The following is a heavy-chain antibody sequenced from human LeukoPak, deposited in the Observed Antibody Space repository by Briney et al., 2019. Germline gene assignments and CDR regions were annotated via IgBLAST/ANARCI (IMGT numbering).Heavy chain of an antibody. Sequence: KAGGSLRLSCAASGFTFNDHHMSWIRQAPGKGLEWVSYISSSGSTIYHADSVKGRFTISRDNAKNSLYLQTNSLRAEDTALYYCAKDKRQWLDAFDIWGQGTMVTVSS. CDR3: AKDKRQWLDAFDI. V-gene: IGHV3-11*01. CDR2: ISSSGSTI. J-gene: IGHJ3*02. CDR1: GFTFNDHH. D-gene: IGHD6-19*01.